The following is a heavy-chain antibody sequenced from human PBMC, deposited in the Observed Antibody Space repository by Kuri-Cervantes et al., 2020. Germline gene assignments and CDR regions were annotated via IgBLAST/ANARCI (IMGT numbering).Heavy chain of an antibody. Sequence: SETLSLTCAVSGGSISSSNWWSWVRQPPGKGLEWIGEIYHSGSTNYNPSLKSRVTISVDTSRNQFSLKLSSVTAADTAVYYCARLGAGYGSGSYDYWGQGTLVTVSS. CDR3: ARLGAGYGSGSYDY. J-gene: IGHJ4*02. D-gene: IGHD3-10*01. CDR2: IYHSGST. V-gene: IGHV4-4*02. CDR1: GGSISSSNW.